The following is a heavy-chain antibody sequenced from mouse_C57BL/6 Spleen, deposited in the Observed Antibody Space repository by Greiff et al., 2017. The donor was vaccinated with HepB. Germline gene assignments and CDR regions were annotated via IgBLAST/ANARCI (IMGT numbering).Heavy chain of an antibody. CDR2: IDPSDSYT. Sequence: VKQSCKASGYTFTSYWMQWVKQRPGQGLEWIGEIDPSDSYTNYNQKFKGKATLTVDTSSSTAYMQLSSLTSEDSAVYYCARLKDYYGSSYWFAYWGQGTLVTVSA. D-gene: IGHD1-1*01. CDR3: ARLKDYYGSSYWFAY. V-gene: IGHV1-50*01. CDR1: GYTFTSYW. J-gene: IGHJ3*01.